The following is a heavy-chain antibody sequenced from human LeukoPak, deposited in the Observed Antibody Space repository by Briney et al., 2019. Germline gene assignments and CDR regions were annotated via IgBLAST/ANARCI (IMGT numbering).Heavy chain of an antibody. V-gene: IGHV3-21*01. Sequence: GGSLRLSCTASGFTFSSYSMNWVRQAPGKGLEWVSSIGGSSSSIFYADSVKGRFTISRDNAKNSLYLQMNSLRAEDTAVYYCATPNYYYYYMDVWGKGTTVTVSS. CDR3: ATPNYYYYYMDV. CDR1: GFTFSSYS. J-gene: IGHJ6*03. CDR2: IGGSSSSI.